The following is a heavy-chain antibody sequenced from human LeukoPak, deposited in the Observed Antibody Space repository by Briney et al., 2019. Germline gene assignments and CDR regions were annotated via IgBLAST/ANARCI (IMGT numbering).Heavy chain of an antibody. CDR3: ARIDFWSMDV. V-gene: IGHV4-59*01. D-gene: IGHD3/OR15-3a*01. CDR1: SGSIRRYD. J-gene: IGHJ6*02. CDR2: IYHSGTT. Sequence: SETLFLTCTVSSGSIRRYDWTWLRQPPGKGLEWIGYIYHSGTTNYNPSLKSRVTISVDTSKSQFSMKLISVTAADTAVYYCARIDFWSMDVWGQGTTVTVSS.